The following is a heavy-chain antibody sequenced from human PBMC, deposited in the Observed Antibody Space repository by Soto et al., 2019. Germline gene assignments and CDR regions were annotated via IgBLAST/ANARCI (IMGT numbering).Heavy chain of an antibody. CDR2: IIPMLDIT. V-gene: IGHV1-69*04. CDR1: GGSFSTCS. D-gene: IGHD1-26*01. J-gene: IGHJ1*01. CDR3: AQDVGD. Sequence: QLQLVQSGTELKKPGSSVKVSCKASGGSFSTCSITWVRQAPGQGPEWMGRIIPMLDITDYAQKFQGRVTITADKSTSTAYMELIRLTSEDTAVYYCAQDVGDLGQGTLVTVSS.